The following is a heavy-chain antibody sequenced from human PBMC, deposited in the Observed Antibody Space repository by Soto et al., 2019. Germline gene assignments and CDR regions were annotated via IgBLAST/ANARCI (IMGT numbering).Heavy chain of an antibody. V-gene: IGHV4-34*01. J-gene: IGHJ5*02. CDR3: ARSGGKAAKYNWFDP. Sequence: PSETLSLTCAVYGGSFSGYYWSWMRQPPGKGLEWIGEICYSGTTNYNASLKSRVTISLDTSKNQFSLRLRSVTAADTALYFCARSGGKAAKYNWFDPWGQGTLVTVSS. D-gene: IGHD3-10*01. CDR2: ICYSGTT. CDR1: GGSFSGYY.